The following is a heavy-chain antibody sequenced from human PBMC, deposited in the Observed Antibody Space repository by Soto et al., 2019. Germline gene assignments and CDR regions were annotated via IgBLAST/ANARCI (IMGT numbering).Heavy chain of an antibody. CDR3: ARGHREMTTVVAYWYFDL. D-gene: IGHD4-17*01. CDR2: INHSGST. V-gene: IGHV4-34*01. CDR1: GGSFSGYY. J-gene: IGHJ2*01. Sequence: QVQLQQWGAGLLKPSETLSLTCAVYGGSFSGYYWSWIRQPPGKGLEWIGEINHSGSTNYNPSLKSRVTISVDTSKNQFSLKLSSVTAADTAVYYCARGHREMTTVVAYWYFDLWGRGTLVTVSS.